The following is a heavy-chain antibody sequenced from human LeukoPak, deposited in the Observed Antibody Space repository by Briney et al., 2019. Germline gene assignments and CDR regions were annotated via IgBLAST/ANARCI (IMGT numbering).Heavy chain of an antibody. J-gene: IGHJ4*02. CDR1: GYTFTGYY. V-gene: IGHV1-2*02. CDR2: INPNSGGT. Sequence: DSVTVSCKASGYTFTGYYMHWVRQAPGQGLEWMGWINPNSGGTNYAQKFQGRVTMTRDTSISTAYMELSRLRSDDTAVYYCARTYYDILTGYYTDAFDIWGQGTLVTVSS. CDR3: ARTYYDILTGYYTDAFDI. D-gene: IGHD3-9*01.